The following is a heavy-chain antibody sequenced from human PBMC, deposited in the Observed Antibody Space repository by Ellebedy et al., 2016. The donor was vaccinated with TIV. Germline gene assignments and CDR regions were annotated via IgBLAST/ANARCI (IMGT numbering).Heavy chain of an antibody. CDR3: ARGGYSRSLDV. Sequence: PGGSLRLSCAASGFTFSSYAMHWVRQAPGKGLEWVAVISYDGSNKYYADSMKGRFTISRDNSKNTLYLQMNSLRAEDTAVYYCARGGYSRSLDVWGQGTTVTVSS. V-gene: IGHV3-30*14. CDR2: ISYDGSNK. D-gene: IGHD6-13*01. CDR1: GFTFSSYA. J-gene: IGHJ6*02.